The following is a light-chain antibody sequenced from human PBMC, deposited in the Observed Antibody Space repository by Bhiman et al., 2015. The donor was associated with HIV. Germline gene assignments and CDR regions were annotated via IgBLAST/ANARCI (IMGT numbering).Light chain of an antibody. J-gene: IGLJ3*02. V-gene: IGLV3-21*04. Sequence: SYVLTQPPSVSVAPGKTATITCGGNNIATKSVHWHQQKPGQAPVVVIYYDSDRPSGIPERFSGSKSGNTATLTISRVEAGDEAVYYCQVWDNPTHHWVFGGGTKLTVL. CDR3: QVWDNPTHHWV. CDR1: NIATKS. CDR2: YDS.